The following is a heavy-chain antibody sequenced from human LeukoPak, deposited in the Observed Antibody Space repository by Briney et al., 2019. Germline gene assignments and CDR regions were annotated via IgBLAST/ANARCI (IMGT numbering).Heavy chain of an antibody. CDR1: GYSISSGYC. V-gene: IGHV4-38-2*01. D-gene: IGHD3-10*01. Sequence: SETLSLTCAVSGYSISSGYCWGWIRQPPGKGLEWIGSMSHNRGTYYNPSLKSRVTISMDTSKNQFSLRLSSVTAADTAVYYCASYYASGVSAYNYYGMDVWGKGTTVTVSS. J-gene: IGHJ6*04. CDR3: ASYYASGVSAYNYYGMDV. CDR2: MSHNRGT.